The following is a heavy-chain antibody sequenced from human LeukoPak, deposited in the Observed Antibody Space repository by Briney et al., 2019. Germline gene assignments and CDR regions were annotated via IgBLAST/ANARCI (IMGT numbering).Heavy chain of an antibody. CDR1: GGTFSSYA. Sequence: ASVKVSCKASGGTFSSYAISWVRQAPGQGLEWMGGIIPIFGTANYAQKFQGRVTITADESTSTAYMELSSLRSEDTAVYYCARDARSDGSGSYYNDPNIHFDYWGQGTLVTVSS. V-gene: IGHV1-69*13. CDR3: ARDARSDGSGSYYNDPNIHFDY. CDR2: IIPIFGTA. J-gene: IGHJ4*02. D-gene: IGHD3-10*01.